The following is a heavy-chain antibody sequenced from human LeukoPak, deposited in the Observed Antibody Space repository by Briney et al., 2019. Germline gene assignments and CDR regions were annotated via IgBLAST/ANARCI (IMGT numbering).Heavy chain of an antibody. J-gene: IGHJ4*02. CDR2: ISSSGSTI. V-gene: IGHV3-48*03. CDR1: GFTLSSYE. Sequence: GGSLRLSCAASGFTLSSYEMNWVRQAPGKGLEWVSYISSSGSTIYYADSVKGRFTISRDNAKNSLYLRMNSLRAEDTAVYYCARVIAAAGTTLDYWGQGTLVTVSS. D-gene: IGHD6-13*01. CDR3: ARVIAAAGTTLDY.